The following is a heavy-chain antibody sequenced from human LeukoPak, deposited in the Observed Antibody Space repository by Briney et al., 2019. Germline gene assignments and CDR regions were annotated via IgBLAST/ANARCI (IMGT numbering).Heavy chain of an antibody. CDR3: ARVAGSGWFYFDH. CDR1: GGTFSNYA. D-gene: IGHD6-19*01. V-gene: IGHV1-69*05. J-gene: IGHJ4*02. CDR2: IILIFGTA. Sequence: SVKVSCKASGGTFSNYAMSWVRQAPGQGLEWMGGIILIFGTANYAQRFQGRVTMTTDESTNTAYMELSSLRSEDTAVYYCARVAGSGWFYFDHWGQGTLVTVSA.